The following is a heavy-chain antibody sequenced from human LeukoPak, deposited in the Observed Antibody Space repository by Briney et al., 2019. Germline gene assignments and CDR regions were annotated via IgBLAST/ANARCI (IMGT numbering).Heavy chain of an antibody. V-gene: IGHV4-59*08. CDR3: ARGLTMVRGVVTYDY. J-gene: IGHJ4*02. D-gene: IGHD3-10*01. Sequence: PSETLSLTCTVSGGSISSYYWSWIRQPPGKGLGWIGYIYYSGSTNYNPSLKSRVTISVDTSKNQFSLNLSSVTAADTAVYYCARGLTMVRGVVTYDYWGQGTLVTVSS. CDR1: GGSISSYY. CDR2: IYYSGST.